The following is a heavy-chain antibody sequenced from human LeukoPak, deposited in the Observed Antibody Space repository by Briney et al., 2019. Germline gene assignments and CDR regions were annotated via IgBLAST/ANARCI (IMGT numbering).Heavy chain of an antibody. CDR3: ARDRGLQELAFDI. J-gene: IGHJ3*02. CDR1: GGSISSGGYY. D-gene: IGHD3-10*01. CDR2: IYYSGST. Sequence: SETLSLTCTVSGGSISSGGYYWSWIRQPPGKGLEWIGYIYYSGSTNYNPSLKSRVTISVDTSKNQFSLKLSSVTAADTAVYYCARDRGLQELAFDIWGQGTMVTVSS. V-gene: IGHV4-61*08.